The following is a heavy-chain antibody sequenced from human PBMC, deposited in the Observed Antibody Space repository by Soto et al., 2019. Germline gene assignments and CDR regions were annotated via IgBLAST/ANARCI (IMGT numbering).Heavy chain of an antibody. Sequence: SETLSLTCTVSGGSISSSSYYWGWIRQPPGKGLEWIGSIYYSGSTYYNPSLKSRVTISVDTSKNQFSLKLSSVTAADTAVYYCARGVSGFDIWGQGTMVTVSS. CDR3: ARGVSGFDI. CDR1: GGSISSSSYY. D-gene: IGHD3-10*01. V-gene: IGHV4-39*01. CDR2: IYYSGST. J-gene: IGHJ3*02.